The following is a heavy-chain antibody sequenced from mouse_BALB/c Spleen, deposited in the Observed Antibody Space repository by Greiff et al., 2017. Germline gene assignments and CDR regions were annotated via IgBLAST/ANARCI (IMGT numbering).Heavy chain of an antibody. V-gene: IGHV5-6-2*01. Sequence: EVQLVESGGGLVKLGGSLKLSCAASGFTFSSYYMSWVRQTPEKRLELVAAINSNGGSTYYPDTVKGRFTISRDNAKNTLYLQMSSLKSEDTALYYCARRVASIYYGSSYWYFDVWGAGTTVTVSS. CDR1: GFTFSSYY. CDR3: ARRVASIYYGSSYWYFDV. CDR2: INSNGGST. J-gene: IGHJ1*01. D-gene: IGHD1-1*01.